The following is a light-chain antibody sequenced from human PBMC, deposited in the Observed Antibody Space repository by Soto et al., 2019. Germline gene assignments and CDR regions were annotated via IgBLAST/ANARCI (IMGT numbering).Light chain of an antibody. Sequence: EVVLTQSPGTLSLSPGERATLSCRASQSVGGTYLAWYQQKPGQAPRLLMYGASSRAIGIPDRFSGSGSGTDFTLTINRLEPEDFAVYYCQQYGSSPPWTFGQGTKVEIK. CDR1: QSVGGTY. CDR3: QQYGSSPPWT. CDR2: GAS. J-gene: IGKJ1*01. V-gene: IGKV3-20*01.